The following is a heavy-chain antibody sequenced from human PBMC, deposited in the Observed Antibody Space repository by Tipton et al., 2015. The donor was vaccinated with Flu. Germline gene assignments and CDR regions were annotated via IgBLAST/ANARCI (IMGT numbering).Heavy chain of an antibody. J-gene: IGHJ1*01. CDR2: IYPGASDT. CDR1: GYSFTSYW. Sequence: QLVQSGAEVKKPGESLKISCKGSGYSFTSYWIGWVRQMPGKGLEWMGIIYPGASDTRYSPSFQGQVTISADKSISTAYLQWSSLKASDTAIYYCARQGGNWGVGSSLLSEHWGQGTLVTVSS. V-gene: IGHV5-51*01. CDR3: ARQGGNWGVGSSLLSEH. D-gene: IGHD6-13*01.